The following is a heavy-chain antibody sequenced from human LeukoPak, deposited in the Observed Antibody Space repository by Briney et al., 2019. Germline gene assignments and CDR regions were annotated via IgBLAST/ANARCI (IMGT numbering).Heavy chain of an antibody. D-gene: IGHD3-9*01. J-gene: IGHJ4*02. CDR2: IYYSGST. CDR3: ARGPTYYDILTGYYRSGGSLPLDY. V-gene: IGHV4-59*01. CDR1: GGSISSYY. Sequence: SETLSLTCTVSGGSISSYYWSWIRQPLGKGLEWIGYIYYSGSTNYNPSLKSRVTISVDTSKNQFSLKLSSVTAADTAVYYCARGPTYYDILTGYYRSGGSLPLDYWGQGTLVTVSS.